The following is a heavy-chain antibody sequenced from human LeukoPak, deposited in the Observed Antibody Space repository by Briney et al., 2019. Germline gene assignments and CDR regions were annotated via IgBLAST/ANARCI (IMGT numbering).Heavy chain of an antibody. V-gene: IGHV6-1*01. CDR3: ASQICTVTTGGDWFDP. D-gene: IGHD4-17*01. CDR1: GDSVSSNSAA. CDR2: TYYRSKWYN. Sequence: SQTLSLTCAISGDSVSSNSAAWNWIRQSPSRGLEWLGRTYYRSKWYNDYAVSVKSRITINPDTSKNQFSLQLNSVTPEDTAVYYCASQICTVTTGGDWFDPWGQGTLVTVSS. J-gene: IGHJ5*02.